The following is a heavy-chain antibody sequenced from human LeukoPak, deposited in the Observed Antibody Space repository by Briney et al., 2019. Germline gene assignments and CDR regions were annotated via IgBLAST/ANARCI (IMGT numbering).Heavy chain of an antibody. CDR3: STAGSSPTSDY. J-gene: IGHJ4*02. CDR1: GFTFSDYY. CDR2: ISSSGTTI. Sequence: PGGSLRLSCAASGFTFSDYYMSWVRQAPGKGREWVSYISSSGTTIYYADSVKGRFTISRDNAKNPLYLQMNSLRAEDTAVYYCSTAGSSPTSDYWGQGTLVTVSS. V-gene: IGHV3-11*01.